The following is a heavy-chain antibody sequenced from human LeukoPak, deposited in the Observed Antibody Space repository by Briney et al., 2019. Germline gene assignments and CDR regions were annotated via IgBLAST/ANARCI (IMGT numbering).Heavy chain of an antibody. CDR3: ARGGGYGSGSYPFDY. D-gene: IGHD3-10*01. Sequence: SETLSLTCAVSGGSISSGGYSWSWIRPPPGKGLEWIGYIYHSGSTYYNPSLKSRVTISVDRSKNQFSLKLSSVTAADTAVYYCARGGGYGSGSYPFDYWGQGTLVTVSS. V-gene: IGHV4-30-2*01. CDR1: GGSISSGGYS. J-gene: IGHJ4*02. CDR2: IYHSGST.